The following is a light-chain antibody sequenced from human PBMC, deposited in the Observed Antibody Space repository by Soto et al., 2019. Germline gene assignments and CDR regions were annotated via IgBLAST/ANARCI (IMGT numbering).Light chain of an antibody. CDR3: QQYKNGPRT. J-gene: IGKJ1*01. CDR2: GAS. CDR1: QSVSSN. V-gene: IGKV3-15*01. Sequence: ERVIPQSPDPQSESPGERALLSSRASQSVSSNLAWYQQKPGQAPRLLIYGASTGATGIPARFSGSGSGTEFTLTISSLQSEDFAVYYCQQYKNGPRTFGQGTKVDIK.